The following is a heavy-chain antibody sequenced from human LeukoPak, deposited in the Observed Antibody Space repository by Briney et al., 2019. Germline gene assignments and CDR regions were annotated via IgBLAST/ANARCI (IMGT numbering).Heavy chain of an antibody. CDR1: GGSISSYY. D-gene: IGHD5-24*01. CDR3: ARTVATIPPEPFDY. J-gene: IGHJ4*02. CDR2: IYYSGST. Sequence: LETLSLTCTVSGGSISSYYWSWIRQPPGKGLEWIGYIYYSGSTNYNPSLKSRVTISVDTSKNQFSLKLSSVTAADTAVYYCARTVATIPPEPFDYWGQGTLVTVSS. V-gene: IGHV4-59*01.